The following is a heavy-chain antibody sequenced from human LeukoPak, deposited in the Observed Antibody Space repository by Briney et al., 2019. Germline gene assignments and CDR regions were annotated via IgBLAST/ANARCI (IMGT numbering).Heavy chain of an antibody. Sequence: PGGSLRLSCAASGFTVSSNYMSWIRQPPGKGLEWIGEINHSGSTNYNPSLKSRVTISVNTSKNQFSLKLSSVTAADTAVYYCAGRPSLYYYYGMDVWGQGTTVTVSS. J-gene: IGHJ6*02. CDR2: INHSGST. CDR3: AGRPSLYYYYGMDV. CDR1: GFTVSSNY. V-gene: IGHV4-34*08.